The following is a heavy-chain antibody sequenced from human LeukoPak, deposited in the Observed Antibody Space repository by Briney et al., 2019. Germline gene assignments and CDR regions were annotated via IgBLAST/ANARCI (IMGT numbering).Heavy chain of an antibody. J-gene: IGHJ4*02. Sequence: GGSLRLSCAASGFTFSSYCMSWVRQAPGKGLEWVANIKQDGSEKYYVDSVKGRFTISRDNAKNSLYLQMNSLRAEDTAVYYCASCSGGSCYYDYWGQGTLVTVSS. CDR2: IKQDGSEK. V-gene: IGHV3-7*01. D-gene: IGHD2-15*01. CDR1: GFTFSSYC. CDR3: ASCSGGSCYYDY.